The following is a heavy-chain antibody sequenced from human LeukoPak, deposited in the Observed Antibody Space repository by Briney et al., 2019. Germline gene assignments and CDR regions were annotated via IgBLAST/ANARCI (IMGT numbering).Heavy chain of an antibody. CDR3: ARAEVQLWLRSHYYYGMDV. D-gene: IGHD5-18*01. V-gene: IGHV7-4-1*02. CDR2: INTNTGNP. CDR1: GYTFTSYA. Sequence: VASVKVSCKASGYTFTSYAMNWVRQAPGQGLEWMGWINTNTGNPTYAQGFTGRFVFSLDTSVSTAYQQISSLKAEDTAVYYCARAEVQLWLRSHYYYGMDVWGQGTTVTVSS. J-gene: IGHJ6*02.